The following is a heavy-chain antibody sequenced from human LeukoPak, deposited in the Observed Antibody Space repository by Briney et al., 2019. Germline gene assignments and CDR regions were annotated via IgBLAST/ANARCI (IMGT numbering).Heavy chain of an antibody. V-gene: IGHV4-4*07. CDR1: GGSISSYY. D-gene: IGHD3-10*01. J-gene: IGHJ3*02. CDR2: IDTSGNT. CDR3: ARLLWHAFDI. Sequence: SETLSLTCTVSGGSISSYYWSWIRQPAGKGLEWIGRIDTSGNTNYKPSLKSRVTMSVDTSKNQFSLKLSSVTAADTAVYYCARLLWHAFDIWGQGTMVTVSS.